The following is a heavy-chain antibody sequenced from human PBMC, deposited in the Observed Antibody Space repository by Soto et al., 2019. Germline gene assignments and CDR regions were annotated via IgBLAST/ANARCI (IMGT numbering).Heavy chain of an antibody. V-gene: IGHV4-4*07. CDR1: GGSISSYD. D-gene: IGHD3-22*01. CDR3: ATDLDYYDSSGYSY. J-gene: IGHJ4*02. Sequence: SETLSLTCTVSGGSISSYDWSWIRQPAGKGLEWIGRIYTSGSTNYNPSLKSRVTMSVDTSKNQFSLKLSSVTAADTAVYYCATDLDYYDSSGYSYWGQGTLVTVSS. CDR2: IYTSGST.